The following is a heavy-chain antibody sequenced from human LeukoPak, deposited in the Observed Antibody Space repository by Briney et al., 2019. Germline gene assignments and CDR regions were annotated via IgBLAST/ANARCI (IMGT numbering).Heavy chain of an antibody. CDR2: ISYDGSKK. Sequence: GGSLRLSCAASGFTFSSYAMHWVRQAPGKGLEWVAIISYDGSKKYYADSVKGRFTISRDNSKNTLYLQMNSLRAEDTAVYYCAKPFESGSYWGDYYYYYGMDVWGQGTTVTVSS. D-gene: IGHD1-26*01. CDR1: GFTFSSYA. V-gene: IGHV3-30*04. J-gene: IGHJ6*02. CDR3: AKPFESGSYWGDYYYYYGMDV.